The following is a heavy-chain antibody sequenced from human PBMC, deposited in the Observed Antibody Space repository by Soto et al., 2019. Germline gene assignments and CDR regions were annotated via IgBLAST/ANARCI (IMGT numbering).Heavy chain of an antibody. Sequence: QVQLVQSGAEVKKPGSSVKVSCKASGGTFSSYAISWVRQAPGQGLEWMGGIIPIFGTANYAQKFQGRVTIAADESTSTAYMELSSLRSEDTAVYYCARERGDYYDILTGSKYYFDYWGQGTLVTVSS. CDR2: IIPIFGTA. J-gene: IGHJ4*02. V-gene: IGHV1-69*12. CDR1: GGTFSSYA. D-gene: IGHD3-9*01. CDR3: ARERGDYYDILTGSKYYFDY.